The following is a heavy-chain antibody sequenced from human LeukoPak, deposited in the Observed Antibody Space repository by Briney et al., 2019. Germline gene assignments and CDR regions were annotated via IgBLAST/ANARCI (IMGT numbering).Heavy chain of an antibody. J-gene: IGHJ4*02. CDR1: GFTFSSYS. CDR2: ISSSSSYI. Sequence: GGSLRLSCAASGFTFSSYSMNWVRQAPGKGLEWVSSISSSSSYIYYADSVKGRFTIYRDHAKNSLYLQMNSLRAEDTAVYYCARDSGSSWSHYWGQGTLVTVSS. D-gene: IGHD6-13*01. CDR3: ARDSGSSWSHY. V-gene: IGHV3-21*01.